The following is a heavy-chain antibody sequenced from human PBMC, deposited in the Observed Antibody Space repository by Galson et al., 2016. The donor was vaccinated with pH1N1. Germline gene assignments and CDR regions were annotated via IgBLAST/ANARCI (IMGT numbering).Heavy chain of an antibody. CDR2: VSGTGTT. J-gene: IGHJ5*01. CDR3: ARESLEWLIISGHRVELNWFDS. D-gene: IGHD3-3*01. CDR1: GGSISSDSDY. V-gene: IGHV4-61*02. Sequence: TLSLTCTVSGGSISSDSDYWTWIRQPAGKGLEWIGRVSGTGTTNYNPSLKSRVTISIDTSKNQFSLKMASVTAADTAVYFCARESLEWLIISGHRVELNWFDSWGQETLVTVSS.